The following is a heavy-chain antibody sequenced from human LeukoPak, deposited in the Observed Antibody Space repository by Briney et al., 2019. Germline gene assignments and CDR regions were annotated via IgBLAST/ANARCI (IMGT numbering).Heavy chain of an antibody. CDR1: GGSFSGYY. V-gene: IGHV4-34*01. J-gene: IGHJ4*02. CDR3: ARCYFSRPFDY. CDR2: INHSGST. D-gene: IGHD2-21*01. Sequence: SETLSLTCAVYGGSFSGYYWSWIRQPPGKGLEWIGEINHSGSTNYNPSLKSRVTISVDTSKNQFSLKLSSVTAADTAVYYCARCYFSRPFDYWGQGTLVTVSS.